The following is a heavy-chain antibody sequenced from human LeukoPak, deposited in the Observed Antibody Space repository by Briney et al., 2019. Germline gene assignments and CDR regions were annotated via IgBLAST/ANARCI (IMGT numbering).Heavy chain of an antibody. D-gene: IGHD4-17*01. J-gene: IGHJ6*03. V-gene: IGHV1-69*06. Sequence: ASVKVSCKASGGTFSSYAISWVRQAPGQGLEWMGGIIPIFGTANYAQKFQGRVTITADKSTSTAYMELSSLGSEDTAVCYCASPLYGDYGYYYYYMDVWGKGTTVTVSS. CDR2: IIPIFGTA. CDR3: ASPLYGDYGYYYYYMDV. CDR1: GGTFSSYA.